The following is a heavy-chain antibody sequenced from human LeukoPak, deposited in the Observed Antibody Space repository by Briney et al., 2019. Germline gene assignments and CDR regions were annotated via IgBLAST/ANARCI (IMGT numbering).Heavy chain of an antibody. J-gene: IGHJ3*02. CDR1: GYTFTGYY. Sequence: GASVKVSCKASGYTFTGYYMHWVRQAPGQGLEWMGWINPNSGGTNYAQKFQGRVTMTRDTSISTAYMELSRLRSDDTAVYYCARRWYYYDSSDYYDAFDIWGQGTMVTVSS. CDR2: INPNSGGT. V-gene: IGHV1-2*02. D-gene: IGHD3-22*01. CDR3: ARRWYYYDSSDYYDAFDI.